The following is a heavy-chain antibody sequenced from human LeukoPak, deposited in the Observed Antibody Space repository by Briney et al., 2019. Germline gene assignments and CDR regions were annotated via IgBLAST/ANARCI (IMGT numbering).Heavy chain of an antibody. V-gene: IGHV3-23*01. CDR3: AKDRASGSGSYSYRGFDH. D-gene: IGHD6-19*01. CDR1: GVTFSSSW. CDR2: ISSGGDYT. Sequence: GGSLRLSCAASGVTFSSSWMSWVRQAPGRGLEWVSAISSGGDYTNSADSVKGRFTISRDNSRNTLYLQMNSLRAEDTAVYYCAKDRASGSGSYSYRGFDHWGQGTLVTVSS. J-gene: IGHJ5*02.